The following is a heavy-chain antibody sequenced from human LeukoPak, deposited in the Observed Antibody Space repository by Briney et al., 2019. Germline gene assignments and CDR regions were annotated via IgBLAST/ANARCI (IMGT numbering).Heavy chain of an antibody. D-gene: IGHD2-2*01. CDR1: GGSISSSDYY. CDR3: ARHNYCSSTSCYSP. V-gene: IGHV4-30-4*08. J-gene: IGHJ5*02. CDR2: IYYSGST. Sequence: PSQTLSLTCTVSGGSISSSDYYWSWIRQPPGKGLEWIGYIYYSGSTYYNPSLKSRVTISVDTSKNQFSLKLSSVTAADTAVYYCARHNYCSSTSCYSPWGQGTLVTVSS.